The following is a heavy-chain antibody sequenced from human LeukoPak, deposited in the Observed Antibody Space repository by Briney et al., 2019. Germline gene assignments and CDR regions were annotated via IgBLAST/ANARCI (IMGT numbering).Heavy chain of an antibody. Sequence: GASVKVSCNSSGYIFTAYYIHWVRQVPGQGPEWMGWINPNTGGPHFAPKFQGRITMTRDTSISTAYMELSRLRSDDTAVYYCARAWEVPIVGATPDYWGQGTLVTVSS. J-gene: IGHJ4*02. CDR2: INPNTGGP. CDR3: ARAWEVPIVGATPDY. CDR1: GYIFTAYY. D-gene: IGHD1-26*01. V-gene: IGHV1-2*02.